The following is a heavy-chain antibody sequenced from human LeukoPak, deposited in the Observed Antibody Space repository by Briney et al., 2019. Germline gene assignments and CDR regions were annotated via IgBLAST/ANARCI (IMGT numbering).Heavy chain of an antibody. CDR1: GFTFGSYS. J-gene: IGHJ3*02. Sequence: GGSLRLSCAASGFTFGSYSMNWVRQAPGKGLEWVSSISSSSSYIYYADSVKGRLTISRDNAKNSLYLQMNSLRAEDTAVYYCARDYYSSGWRDAFDIWGQGTMVTVSS. V-gene: IGHV3-21*01. CDR2: ISSSSSYI. D-gene: IGHD6-19*01. CDR3: ARDYYSSGWRDAFDI.